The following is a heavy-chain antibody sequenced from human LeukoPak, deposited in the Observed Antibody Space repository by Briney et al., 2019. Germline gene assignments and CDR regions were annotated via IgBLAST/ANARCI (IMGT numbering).Heavy chain of an antibody. V-gene: IGHV4-59*08. CDR2: IYYSGST. CDR3: ASSRKVGAYYYFDY. CDR1: GGSISSYY. D-gene: IGHD1-26*01. Sequence: PSETLSLTCTVSGGSISSYYWSWIRQPPGKGLEWIGYIYYSGSTNYNPSLKSRVTISVDTSKNQFSLKLSSVTAADTAVYYCASSRKVGAYYYFDYWGQGTQVTVSS. J-gene: IGHJ4*02.